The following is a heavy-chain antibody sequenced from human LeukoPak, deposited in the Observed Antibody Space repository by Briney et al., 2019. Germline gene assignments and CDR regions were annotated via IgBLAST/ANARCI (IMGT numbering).Heavy chain of an antibody. J-gene: IGHJ6*03. CDR3: ARDPYSGSYGDSYYYYMDV. CDR1: GFTFSSYS. CDR2: ISSSSSYI. D-gene: IGHD1-26*01. Sequence: PGGSLRLSCAASGFTFSSYSMNWVRQAPGKGLEWVSSISSSSSYIYYADSVMGRFTISRDNAKNSLYLQMNSLRAEDTAVYYCARDPYSGSYGDSYYYYMDVWGKGTTVTISS. V-gene: IGHV3-21*01.